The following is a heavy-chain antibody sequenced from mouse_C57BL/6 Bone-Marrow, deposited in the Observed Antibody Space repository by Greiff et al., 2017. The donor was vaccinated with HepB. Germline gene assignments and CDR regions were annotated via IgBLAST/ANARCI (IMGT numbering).Heavy chain of an antibody. V-gene: IGHV5-6*02. CDR1: GFTFSSYG. J-gene: IGHJ2*01. CDR2: ISSGGSYT. CDR3: ARRYYYGSSPDY. D-gene: IGHD1-1*01. Sequence: EVKLMESGGDLVKPGGSLKLSCAASGFTFSSYGMSWVRQTPDKRLEWVATISSGGSYTYYTDSVKGRFTISIDNAKNTLYLQMSSLKSEDTAMYYCARRYYYGSSPDYWGQGTTLTVSS.